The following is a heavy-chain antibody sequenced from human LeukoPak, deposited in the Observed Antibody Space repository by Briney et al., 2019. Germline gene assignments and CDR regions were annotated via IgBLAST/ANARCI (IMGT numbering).Heavy chain of an antibody. CDR2: INHSGST. V-gene: IGHV4-34*01. Sequence: SETLSLTCAVYGGSFSGYYWSWIRQPPGKGLEWIGEINHSGSTNYNPSLKSRVTISVDTSKNQFSLKLSSVTAADTAVYYCARGPPSVAATPSDHWGQGTLVTVSS. CDR3: ARGPPSVAATPSDH. CDR1: GGSFSGYY. D-gene: IGHD2-15*01. J-gene: IGHJ4*02.